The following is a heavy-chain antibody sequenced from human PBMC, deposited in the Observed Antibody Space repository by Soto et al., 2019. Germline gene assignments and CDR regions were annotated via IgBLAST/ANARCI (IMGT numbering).Heavy chain of an antibody. CDR1: GYTFTSYY. Sequence: ASVKVSCKASGYTFTSYYMHWVRQAPGQGLEWMGIINPRGGSTSYAQKFQGRVTMTRDTSTSTVYMELISLRSEDTAVDYCSRTAGQLEGGYWGQGTLVTVSS. V-gene: IGHV1-46*01. CDR3: SRTAGQLEGGY. J-gene: IGHJ4*02. D-gene: IGHD6-6*01. CDR2: INPRGGST.